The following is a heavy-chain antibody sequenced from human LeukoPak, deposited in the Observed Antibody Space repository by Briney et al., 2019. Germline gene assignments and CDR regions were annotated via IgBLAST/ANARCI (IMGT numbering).Heavy chain of an antibody. V-gene: IGHV4-30-2*01. Sequence: PSETLSLTCAVSGGPISRGDNSWCWLRQPPGKGLEWIGYIYHSGTTYYNPSLKSRVTISLDRSKNQFSLKLTSVTAADTAVYYCARSPSDSSGYYLDYWGQGTLVTVSS. CDR3: ARSPSDSSGYYLDY. CDR1: GGPISRGDNS. CDR2: IYHSGTT. J-gene: IGHJ4*02. D-gene: IGHD3-22*01.